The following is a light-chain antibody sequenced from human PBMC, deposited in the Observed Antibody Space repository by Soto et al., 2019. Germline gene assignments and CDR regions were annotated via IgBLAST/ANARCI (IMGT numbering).Light chain of an antibody. V-gene: IGKV3-20*01. CDR3: QQYGSSPT. J-gene: IGKJ1*01. CDR2: DVS. CDR1: QSVSSFY. Sequence: EIVLTQSPGTLSLSPGERATLSCRASQSVSSFYLAWYQQKPGQAPRLLIYDVSSRATGIPDRFSGSGSGTDFTLTISRLEPEDCAVYYCQQYGSSPTFGQGTKVEIK.